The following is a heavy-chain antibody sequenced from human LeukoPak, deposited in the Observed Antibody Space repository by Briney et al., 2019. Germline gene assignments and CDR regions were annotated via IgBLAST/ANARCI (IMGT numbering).Heavy chain of an antibody. CDR2: TYYRSTWYN. V-gene: IGHV6-1*01. J-gene: IGHJ5*02. D-gene: IGHD2-2*01. CDR1: GDSVSSNSVT. CDR3: ARRLTQYDCFDP. Sequence: SQTLSLTCAVSGDSVSSNSVTWNWIRQSPSRGLEWLGRTYYRSTWYNDYAVSVRGRITVNPDTSKNQFSLHLNSVTPEDTAVYYCARRLTQYDCFDPWGQGILVTVSS.